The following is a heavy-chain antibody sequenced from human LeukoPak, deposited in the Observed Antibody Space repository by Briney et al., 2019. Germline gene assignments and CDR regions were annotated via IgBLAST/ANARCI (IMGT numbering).Heavy chain of an antibody. Sequence: ASVTVSCKASGFSFTIYVISWVRQAPGQGLEWMGWISGYNGNTNYAQKLQGRVTMTTDTSTSTAYMELRSLRSDDTAVYYCARLNIIVETAMDYFDYWGQGTLVTVSS. CDR2: ISGYNGNT. D-gene: IGHD5-18*01. CDR3: ARLNIIVETAMDYFDY. CDR1: GFSFTIYV. V-gene: IGHV1-18*01. J-gene: IGHJ4*02.